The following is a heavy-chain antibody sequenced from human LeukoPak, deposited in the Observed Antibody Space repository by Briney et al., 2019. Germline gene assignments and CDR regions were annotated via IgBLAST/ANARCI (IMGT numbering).Heavy chain of an antibody. V-gene: IGHV3-30*04. Sequence: GGSLRLSCAASGFTFTNYAVHWVRQAPGKGLEWVALISYDGNNKYYADSVKGRFTISRDNAKNSLYLQMNSLRAEDTAVYYCAELGITMIGGVWGKGATVTISS. CDR1: GFTFTNYA. CDR2: ISYDGNNK. J-gene: IGHJ6*04. CDR3: AELGITMIGGV. D-gene: IGHD3-10*02.